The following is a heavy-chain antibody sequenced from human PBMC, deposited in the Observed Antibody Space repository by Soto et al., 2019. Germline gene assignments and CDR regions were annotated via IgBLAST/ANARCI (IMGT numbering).Heavy chain of an antibody. Sequence: SETLSLTCTVSGGSISSYYWSWIRQPPGKGLEWIGYIYYSGSTNYNPSLKSRVTISVDTSKNQFSLKLSSVTAADTAVYYCARAFDFWSGYYFDYWGQGTLVTVSS. V-gene: IGHV4-59*08. D-gene: IGHD3-3*01. J-gene: IGHJ4*02. CDR3: ARAFDFWSGYYFDY. CDR2: IYYSGST. CDR1: GGSISSYY.